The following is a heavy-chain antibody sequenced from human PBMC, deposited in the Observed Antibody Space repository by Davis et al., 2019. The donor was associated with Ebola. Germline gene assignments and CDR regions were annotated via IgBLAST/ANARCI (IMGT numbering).Heavy chain of an antibody. CDR1: GFTFSSYG. Sequence: GGSLRLSCAASGFTFSSYGMHWVRQAPGKGLEWVAVIWYDGSNKYYADSVKGRFTISRDNSKNTLYLQMNSLRAEDTAVYYCAKGTTVTINNWFDPWGQGTLVTVSS. D-gene: IGHD4-17*01. V-gene: IGHV3-30*02. CDR3: AKGTTVTINNWFDP. J-gene: IGHJ5*02. CDR2: IWYDGSNK.